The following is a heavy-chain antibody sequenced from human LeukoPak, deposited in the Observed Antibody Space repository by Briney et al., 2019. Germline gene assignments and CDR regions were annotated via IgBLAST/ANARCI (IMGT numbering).Heavy chain of an antibody. J-gene: IGHJ4*02. CDR1: GFTFSSYW. Sequence: GGSLRLSCAASGFTFSSYWMNWVRQAPGKGLEWVANINQDGSAKYYVDSVKGRFTFSRDNAMNSLFLQMNSLRAEDTAVYYCARDLQISGGSCLDYWGQGTLVTVSS. CDR2: INQDGSAK. D-gene: IGHD2-15*01. V-gene: IGHV3-7*01. CDR3: ARDLQISGGSCLDY.